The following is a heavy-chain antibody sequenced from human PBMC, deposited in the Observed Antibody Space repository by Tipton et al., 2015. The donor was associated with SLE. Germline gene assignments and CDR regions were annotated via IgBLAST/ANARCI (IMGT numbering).Heavy chain of an antibody. Sequence: TLSLTCTVSGGSISSYYWSWIRQPPGKGLEWIGYIYYSGSTNYNPSLKSRVTISVDTSKNQFSLKLSSVTAADTAVYYCARGNGRRAIDIWGQGTMVTVSS. J-gene: IGHJ3*02. CDR3: ARGNGRRAIDI. V-gene: IGHV4-59*01. CDR2: IYYSGST. CDR1: GGSISSYY. D-gene: IGHD4-17*01.